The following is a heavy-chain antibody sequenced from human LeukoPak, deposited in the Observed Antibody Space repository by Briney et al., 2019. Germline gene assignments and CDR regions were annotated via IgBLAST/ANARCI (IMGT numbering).Heavy chain of an antibody. Sequence: SETLSLTCTVSGGSISSSSYYWGWIRQPPGKGLEWIGSIYYSGSTYYNPSLKSRVTISVDTSKKQFSLKLSSVTAADTAVYYCARGRPDGSGSYYKFDPWGQGTLVTVSS. D-gene: IGHD3-10*01. CDR1: GGSISSSSYY. V-gene: IGHV4-39*01. CDR2: IYYSGST. J-gene: IGHJ5*02. CDR3: ARGRPDGSGSYYKFDP.